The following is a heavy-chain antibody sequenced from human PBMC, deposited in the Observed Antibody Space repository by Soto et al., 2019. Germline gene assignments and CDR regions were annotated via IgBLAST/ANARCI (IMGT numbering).Heavy chain of an antibody. CDR1: GFTFSSYA. V-gene: IGHV3-23*01. CDR2: ISGSGGST. CDR3: AKGSSGWYWRDRFDP. J-gene: IGHJ5*02. Sequence: EVQLLESGGGLVQPGGSLRLSCAASGFTFSSYAMSWVRQAPGKGLEWVSAISGSGGSTYYADSVKGRFTISRDNSKNTLYLQMKSLRAEDTAVYYCAKGSSGWYWRDRFDPWGQGTLVTVSS. D-gene: IGHD6-19*01.